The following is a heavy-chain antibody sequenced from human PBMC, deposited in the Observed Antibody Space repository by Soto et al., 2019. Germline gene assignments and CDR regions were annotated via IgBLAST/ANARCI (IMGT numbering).Heavy chain of an antibody. CDR1: GFTFSNYA. V-gene: IGHV3-23*01. CDR3: SKVAVSTSLFDF. J-gene: IGHJ4*02. Sequence: EVQLLESGGGLAQRGGSLRLSCAASGFTFSNYAMSWVRQAPGKGLEWVSSISGSGGTTYYADSVRGRFSISRDNSKNTVYLQMDSLGAADTPTYYCSKVAVSTSLFDFWGQGTLVTVSS. D-gene: IGHD2-2*01. CDR2: ISGSGGTT.